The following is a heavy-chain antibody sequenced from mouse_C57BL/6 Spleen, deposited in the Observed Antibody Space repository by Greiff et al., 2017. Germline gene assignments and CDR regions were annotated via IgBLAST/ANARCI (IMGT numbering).Heavy chain of an antibody. Sequence: VQVVESGAELARPGASVKMSCKASGYTFTSYTMHWVKQRPGQGLEWIGYINPSCGYTKYNQKFKDKATLTADKSSSTAYMQLSSLTSEDSAVYYCARWGYYYGSSYSYYFDYWGQGTTLTVSS. CDR1: GYTFTSYT. V-gene: IGHV1-4*01. CDR2: INPSCGYT. D-gene: IGHD1-1*01. CDR3: ARWGYYYGSSYSYYFDY. J-gene: IGHJ2*01.